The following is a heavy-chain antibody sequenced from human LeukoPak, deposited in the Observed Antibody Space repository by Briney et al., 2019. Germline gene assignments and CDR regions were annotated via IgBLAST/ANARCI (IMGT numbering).Heavy chain of an antibody. D-gene: IGHD4-17*01. CDR1: GGTFSSYA. V-gene: IGHV1-69*06. Sequence: ASVKVSCKASGGTFSSYAISWVRQAPGQGLEWMGGIIPIFGTANYAQKFQGRVTTTADKSTSTAYMELSSLRSEDTAVYYCARGVLNGDFDYWGQGTLVTVSS. J-gene: IGHJ4*02. CDR2: IIPIFGTA. CDR3: ARGVLNGDFDY.